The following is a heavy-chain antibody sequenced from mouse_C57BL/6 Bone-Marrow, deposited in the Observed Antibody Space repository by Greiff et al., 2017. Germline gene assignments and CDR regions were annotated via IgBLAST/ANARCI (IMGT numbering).Heavy chain of an antibody. D-gene: IGHD3-2*02. CDR3: ARSRLLRFDY. CDR1: GFNIKDYY. V-gene: IGHV14-2*01. Sequence: VQLQQSGAELVKPGASVKLSCTASGFNIKDYYMHWVKQRTEQGLEWIGRIDPGDGETKYAPKFKGKATLTADTSSNTAYLQLSSLTSEDTAVYYCARSRLLRFDYWGQGTTLTVSS. J-gene: IGHJ2*01. CDR2: IDPGDGET.